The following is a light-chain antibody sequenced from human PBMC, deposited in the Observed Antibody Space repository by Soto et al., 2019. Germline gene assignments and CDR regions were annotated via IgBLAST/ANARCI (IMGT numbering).Light chain of an antibody. CDR3: QQIYSIPRT. CDR1: QSISSY. J-gene: IGKJ1*01. Sequence: DIQMTQSPSSLSASVGDRVTITCRASQSISSYLNWYQQKPGKAPKLLIYAASILQSGVPSTFSGSVSGTDFTLTISSLQPEDFATYYCQQIYSIPRTVGQGTKVEIK. V-gene: IGKV1-39*01. CDR2: AAS.